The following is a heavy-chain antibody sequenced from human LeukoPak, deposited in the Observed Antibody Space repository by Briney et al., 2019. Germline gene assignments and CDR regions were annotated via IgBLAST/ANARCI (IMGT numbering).Heavy chain of an antibody. V-gene: IGHV3-7*01. Sequence: GGSLRLSCAASGFTFSSYWMSWVRQAPGKGLEWVANIKQDGSEKYYVDSVKGRFTISRDNAKNSLYLQMNSLRAEDTAVYYCARGKSILLWFGEKVNWFDPWGQGTPVTVSS. J-gene: IGHJ5*02. D-gene: IGHD3-10*01. CDR1: GFTFSSYW. CDR2: IKQDGSEK. CDR3: ARGKSILLWFGEKVNWFDP.